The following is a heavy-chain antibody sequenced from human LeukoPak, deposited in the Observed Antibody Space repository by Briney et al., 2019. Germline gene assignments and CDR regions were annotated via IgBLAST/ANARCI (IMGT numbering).Heavy chain of an antibody. Sequence: VASVKVSCKASGGTFSSYAISWVRRAPGQGLEWMGGIIPIFGTANYAQKFQGRVTITADTSTSTAYMELSSLRSEDTAVYYCAIAAAGTGWFDPWGQGTLVTVSS. J-gene: IGHJ5*02. CDR3: AIAAAGTGWFDP. V-gene: IGHV1-69*06. CDR2: IIPIFGTA. D-gene: IGHD6-13*01. CDR1: GGTFSSYA.